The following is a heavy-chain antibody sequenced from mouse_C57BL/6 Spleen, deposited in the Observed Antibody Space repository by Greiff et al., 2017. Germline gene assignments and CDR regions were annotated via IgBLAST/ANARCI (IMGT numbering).Heavy chain of an antibody. CDR3: TREGEDAPYYFDY. CDR2: IDPETGGT. V-gene: IGHV1-15*01. J-gene: IGHJ2*01. Sequence: QVQLKQSGAELVRPGASVTLSCKASGYTFTDYEMHWVKQTPVHGLEWIGAIDPETGGTAYNQKFKGKAILTADKSSSTAYMELRSLTSEDSAVYYCTREGEDAPYYFDYWGQCTTLTVSS. CDR1: GYTFTDYE.